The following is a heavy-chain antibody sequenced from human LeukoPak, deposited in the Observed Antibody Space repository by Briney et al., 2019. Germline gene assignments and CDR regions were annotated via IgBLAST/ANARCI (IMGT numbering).Heavy chain of an antibody. CDR3: AREWYDILTGYQGFQLDY. J-gene: IGHJ4*02. Sequence: SVKVSCKASGGTFSSYAISWVRQAPGQGLEWMGRNIPRLDIANSAQSFQGRVTITADKSTSTAYMELSSLRSDDTAVYYCAREWYDILTGYQGFQLDYWGQGSLVTVSS. CDR1: GGTFSSYA. V-gene: IGHV1-69*04. CDR2: NIPRLDIA. D-gene: IGHD3-9*01.